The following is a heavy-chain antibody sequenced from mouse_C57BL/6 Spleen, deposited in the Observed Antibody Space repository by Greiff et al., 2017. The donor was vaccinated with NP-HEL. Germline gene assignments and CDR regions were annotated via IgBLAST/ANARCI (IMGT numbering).Heavy chain of an antibody. V-gene: IGHV14-4*01. CDR3: TTDYYGNPFAY. CDR2: IDPENGDT. D-gene: IGHD1-1*01. J-gene: IGHJ3*01. Sequence: VQLKQSGAELVRPGASVKLSCTASGFNIKDDYMHWVKQRPEQGLEWIGWIDPENGDTEYASKFQGKATITADTSSNTAYLQLSSLTSEDTAVYYCTTDYYGNPFAYWGQGTLVTVSA. CDR1: GFNIKDDY.